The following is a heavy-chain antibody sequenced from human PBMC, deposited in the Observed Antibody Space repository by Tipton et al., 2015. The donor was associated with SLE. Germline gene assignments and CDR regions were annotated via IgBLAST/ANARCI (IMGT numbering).Heavy chain of an antibody. V-gene: IGHV4-38-2*01. J-gene: IGHJ3*02. CDR3: ARRRVISDAFDI. D-gene: IGHD3-22*01. Sequence: TLSLTCAVSGYSISSGYYWGWIRQPPGKGLEWIGSIYHSGSTYYNPSLKSRVTISVDTSKNQFSLKLSSVTAADTAVYYCARRRVISDAFDIWGQGTMVTVSS. CDR1: GYSISSGYY. CDR2: IYHSGST.